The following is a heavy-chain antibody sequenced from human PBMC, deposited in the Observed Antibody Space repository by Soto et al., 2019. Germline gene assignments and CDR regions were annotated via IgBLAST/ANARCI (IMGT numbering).Heavy chain of an antibody. J-gene: IGHJ6*02. CDR2: INPNNGGT. Sequence: QVQLVQSGAEVKKPGASVKVSCKASGYIFFGSYIHWVRQAPGQGLEWMGWINPNNGGTGSAQKFQGRITMTGDTSISTAYMQRSRLRSDDTGVYYCARGGRSLHGNYHFGMDVWGQGTTVTVSS. CDR3: ARGGRSLHGNYHFGMDV. CDR1: GYIFFGSY. V-gene: IGHV1-2*02.